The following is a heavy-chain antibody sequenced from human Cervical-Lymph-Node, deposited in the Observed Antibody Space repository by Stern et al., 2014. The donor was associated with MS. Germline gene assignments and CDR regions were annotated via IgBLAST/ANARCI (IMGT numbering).Heavy chain of an antibody. CDR3: ARDRQSVLDY. CDR1: GFTFSSYA. V-gene: IGHV3-30*04. Sequence: VQLVESGGGVVQPGRSLRLSCAASGFTFSSYAMHWVRQAPGKGLEWVAVISYDGSNKYYADSVKGRFTISRDNSKNTLYLQMNSLRAEDTAVYYCARDRQSVLDYWGQGTLVTVSS. J-gene: IGHJ4*02. D-gene: IGHD3-10*02. CDR2: ISYDGSNK.